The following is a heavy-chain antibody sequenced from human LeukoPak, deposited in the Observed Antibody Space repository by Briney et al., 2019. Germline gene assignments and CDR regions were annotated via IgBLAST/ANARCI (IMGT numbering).Heavy chain of an antibody. CDR2: ISGSGGST. CDR1: GFTFSSYA. Sequence: HPGGSLRLSCAASGFTFSSYAMSWVRQAPGKGLEWVSAISGSGGSTYYADSVKGRFTISRDNSKNTLYLQMNSLRAEDTAVYYCAKDQQWLVLHYFDYWGQGTLVTVSS. J-gene: IGHJ4*02. V-gene: IGHV3-23*01. CDR3: AKDQQWLVLHYFDY. D-gene: IGHD6-19*01.